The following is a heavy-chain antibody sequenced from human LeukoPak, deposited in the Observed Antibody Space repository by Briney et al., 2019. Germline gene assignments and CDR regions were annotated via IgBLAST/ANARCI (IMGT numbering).Heavy chain of an antibody. D-gene: IGHD3-22*01. CDR1: GFTXXSYA. CDR3: AKSPGYYDSSGSFIDY. Sequence: SXXLSXAXXGFTXXSYAMSWVRQAPGKGLEWVSAISGSGGSTYYADSVKGRFTISRDNSKNTLYLQMNSLRAEDTAVYYCAKSPGYYDSSGSFIDYWGQGTLVTVSS. CDR2: ISGSGGST. V-gene: IGHV3-23*01. J-gene: IGHJ4*02.